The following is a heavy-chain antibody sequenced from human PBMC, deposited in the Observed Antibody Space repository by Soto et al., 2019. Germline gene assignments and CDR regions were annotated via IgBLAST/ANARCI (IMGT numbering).Heavy chain of an antibody. CDR3: ARKRAYYDYVWGSYRSRPFDY. D-gene: IGHD3-16*02. Sequence: SETLSLTCTVSGGSISSSSYYWGWIRQPPGKGLEWIGSIYYSGSTYYNPSLKSRVTISVDTSKNQFSLKLSSVTAADTAVYYCARKRAYYDYVWGSYRSRPFDYWGQGTLVTVPQ. J-gene: IGHJ4*02. CDR2: IYYSGST. CDR1: GGSISSSSYY. V-gene: IGHV4-39*01.